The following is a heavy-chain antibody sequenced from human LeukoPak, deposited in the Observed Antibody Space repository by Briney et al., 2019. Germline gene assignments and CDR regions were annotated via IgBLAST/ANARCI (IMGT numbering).Heavy chain of an antibody. D-gene: IGHD3-10*01. J-gene: IGHJ6*03. Sequence: GGSLRLSCAASGFTFSSYGMHWVRQAPGKGLEWVAFIRYDGSNKYYADSVKGRFTISRDNSKNTLYLQMNSLRAEDTAVYYCARGLAVRGVIITWMRYYYMDVWGKGTTVTISS. CDR1: GFTFSSYG. CDR2: IRYDGSNK. V-gene: IGHV3-30*02. CDR3: ARGLAVRGVIITWMRYYYMDV.